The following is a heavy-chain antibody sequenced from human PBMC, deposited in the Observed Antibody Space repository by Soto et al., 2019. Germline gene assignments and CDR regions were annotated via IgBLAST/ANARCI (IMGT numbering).Heavy chain of an antibody. J-gene: IGHJ6*02. V-gene: IGHV4-31*03. CDR2: IYYSGST. CDR1: GGSISSGGYY. D-gene: IGHD5-12*01. CDR3: AASCVACGGFNYYGMDV. Sequence: QVQLQESGPGLVKPSQTLSLTCTVSGGSISSGGYYWSWIRLHPGKGLEWIGYIYYSGSTYYNPSRKSRVTISVDTSKNQFSLKLSSVTAADTAVYYCAASCVACGGFNYYGMDVWGQGTTVTVSS.